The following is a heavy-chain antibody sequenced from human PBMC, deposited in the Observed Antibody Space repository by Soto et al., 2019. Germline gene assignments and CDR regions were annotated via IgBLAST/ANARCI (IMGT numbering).Heavy chain of an antibody. J-gene: IGHJ4*02. CDR3: AKERVRFLYA. D-gene: IGHD3-3*01. Sequence: QLVESGGGLVQPGGSLRLSCVASGFSFDDFAMHWVRQAPGKGLEWISGITWNSVSTDYTNSVKGRFTVSRDNAKNSLYLQMSSLTTEDTALYFCAKERVRFLYARGQGTLVTVSS. CDR1: GFSFDDFA. V-gene: IGHV3-9*01. CDR2: ITWNSVST.